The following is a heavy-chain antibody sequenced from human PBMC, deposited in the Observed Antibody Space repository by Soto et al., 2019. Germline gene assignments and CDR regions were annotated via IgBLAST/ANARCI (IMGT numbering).Heavy chain of an antibody. V-gene: IGHV6-1*01. CDR2: AYYRSKWYN. J-gene: IGHJ6*02. D-gene: IGHD3-22*01. Sequence: SQTLSLTCAISGDSVSSNSAAWNWIRQSPSRGLEWLGSAYYRSKWYNDYAVSVKSRITINPDTSKNQFSLQLNSVTPEDTAVYYCARAITMIVVTDYYYGMDVWGQGTTVTVSS. CDR3: ARAITMIVVTDYYYGMDV. CDR1: GDSVSSNSAA.